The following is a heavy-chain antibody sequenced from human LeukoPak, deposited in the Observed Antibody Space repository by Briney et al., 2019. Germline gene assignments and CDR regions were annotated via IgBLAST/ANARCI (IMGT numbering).Heavy chain of an antibody. CDR3: ARGSLRYFDWFIDY. J-gene: IGHJ4*02. CDR1: GGTFSSYA. CDR2: IIPIFGTA. Sequence: ASVKVSCKASGGTFSSYAISWVRQAPGQGLEWMGRIIPIFGTANYAQKFQGRVTITTDESTSTAYKELSSLRSEDTAVCYCARGSLRYFDWFIDYWGQGTLVTVSS. V-gene: IGHV1-69*05. D-gene: IGHD3-9*01.